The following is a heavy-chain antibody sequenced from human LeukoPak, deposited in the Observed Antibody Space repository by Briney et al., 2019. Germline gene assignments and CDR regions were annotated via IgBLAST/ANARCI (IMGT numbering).Heavy chain of an antibody. D-gene: IGHD3-22*01. CDR3: ARDRYYDSSGYYPDPTNWFDP. Sequence: SETLSLTCTVSGGSISSYYWSWIRQPPGKGLEWIGYIYYSGSTNYNPSLKSRVTISVDTSKNQFSLKLSSVTAADTAVYYCARDRYYDSSGYYPDPTNWFDPWGRGTLVTVSS. J-gene: IGHJ5*02. CDR1: GGSISSYY. CDR2: IYYSGST. V-gene: IGHV4-59*01.